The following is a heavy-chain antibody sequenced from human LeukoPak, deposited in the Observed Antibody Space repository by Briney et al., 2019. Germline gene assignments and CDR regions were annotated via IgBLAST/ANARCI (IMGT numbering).Heavy chain of an antibody. CDR2: ISSYSSDI. Sequence: TGGPLRLSCAASGFTFSNYAMNWVRQAPGKGLEWLSYISSYSSDIYYADSVKGRFTISRDNAKNSLFLQMNSLRAEDTAVYYCARDRESQWYLDLWGRGTLVTVSS. CDR3: ARDRESQWYLDL. D-gene: IGHD3-10*01. J-gene: IGHJ2*01. CDR1: GFTFSNYA. V-gene: IGHV3-48*01.